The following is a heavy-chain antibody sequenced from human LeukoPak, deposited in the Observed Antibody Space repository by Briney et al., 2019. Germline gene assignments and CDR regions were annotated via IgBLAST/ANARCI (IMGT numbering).Heavy chain of an antibody. CDR2: INHSGST. Sequence: SETLSLTCAVYGGSFSGYYWGWIRQPPGKGLEWIGEINHSGSTNYNPSLKSRVTISVDTSKNQFSLKLSSVTAADTAVYYCARGIDGAYCGGDCYSWAFDIWGQGTMVTVSS. D-gene: IGHD2-21*02. V-gene: IGHV4-34*01. CDR1: GGSFSGYY. J-gene: IGHJ3*02. CDR3: ARGIDGAYCGGDCYSWAFDI.